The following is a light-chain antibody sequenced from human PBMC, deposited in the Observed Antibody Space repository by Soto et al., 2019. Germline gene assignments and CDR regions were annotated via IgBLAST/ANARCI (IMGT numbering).Light chain of an antibody. CDR3: QSYDTSLRGSEV. J-gene: IGLJ2*01. CDR1: SSNIGAGYD. CDR2: GNN. V-gene: IGLV1-40*01. Sequence: QSALTQPPSVSGAPGQRVTISCTGGSSNIGAGYDVHWYQQLPGTAPKLLIYGNNNRPSGVPDRFSVSKSGTSASLAITGLQPEDEADYYCQSYDTSLRGSEVFGGGTKLTVL.